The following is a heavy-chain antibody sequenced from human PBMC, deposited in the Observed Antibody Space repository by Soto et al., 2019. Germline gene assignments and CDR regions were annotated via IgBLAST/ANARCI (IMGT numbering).Heavy chain of an antibody. V-gene: IGHV1-18*01. CDR1: GGTFSSYA. CDR2: ISAYNGNT. D-gene: IGHD2-2*01. Sequence: ASVKVSCKASGGTFSSYAISWVRQAPGQGLEWMGWISAYNGNTNYAQKLQGRVTMTTDTSTSTAYMELRSLRSDDTAVYYCARDVVPAPGEAFDIWGQGTMVTVSS. J-gene: IGHJ3*02. CDR3: ARDVVPAPGEAFDI.